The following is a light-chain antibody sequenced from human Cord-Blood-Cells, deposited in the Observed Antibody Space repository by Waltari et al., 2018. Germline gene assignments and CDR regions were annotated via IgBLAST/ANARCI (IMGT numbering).Light chain of an antibody. V-gene: IGLV2-14*01. CDR3: SSYTSSSTYV. CDR1: SSDVGGSNS. CDR2: DVS. Sequence: QSALTQPAPVSGSPGQSITLSCTGTSSDVGGSNSASWYQKHPGKAPKLMIYDVSNRPSGVSNRFSGSKSGNTASLTISGLQAEDEADYYCSSYTSSSTYVFGTGTKVTVL. J-gene: IGLJ1*01.